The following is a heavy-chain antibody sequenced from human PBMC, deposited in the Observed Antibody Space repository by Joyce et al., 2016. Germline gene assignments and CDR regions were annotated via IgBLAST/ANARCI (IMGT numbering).Heavy chain of an antibody. CDR1: GFNFKSYG. V-gene: IGHV3-30*18. D-gene: IGHD2-15*01. Sequence: QVQLAESGGGVVQPGKSLRLSCEASGFNFKSYGMHWVRQAPGKGQEWLALISYDGDNIYYADSVKGRFTISRDNSKNTLYLQMNSLRAEDTAVYYCAKIESGYWGQGTLVTVSS. CDR3: AKIESGY. J-gene: IGHJ4*02. CDR2: ISYDGDNI.